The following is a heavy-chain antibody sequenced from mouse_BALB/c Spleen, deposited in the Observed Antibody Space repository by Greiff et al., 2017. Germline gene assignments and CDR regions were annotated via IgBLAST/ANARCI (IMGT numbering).Heavy chain of an antibody. J-gene: IGHJ3*01. CDR1: GYTFTDYA. D-gene: IGHD4-1*01. CDR2: ISTYYGDA. V-gene: IGHV1S137*01. Sequence: LQESGAELVRPGVSVKISCKGSGYTFTDYAMHWVKQSHAKSLEWIGVISTYYGDASYNQKFKGKATMTVDKSSSTAYMELARLTSEDSAIYYCAAGKEAWFAYWGQGTLVTVSA. CDR3: AAGKEAWFAY.